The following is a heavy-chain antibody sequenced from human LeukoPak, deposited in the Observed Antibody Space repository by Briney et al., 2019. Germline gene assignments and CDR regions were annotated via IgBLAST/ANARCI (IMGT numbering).Heavy chain of an antibody. CDR1: GGTFSSYA. Sequence: ASVKVSCKASGGTFSSYAISWVRQAPGQGLEWMGGIIPIFGTANYAQKFQGRVTITADESTSTAYMALSSLRSEDTAVYYCARGVLFYYYYYMDVWGKGTTVTVSS. V-gene: IGHV1-69*01. CDR2: IIPIFGTA. J-gene: IGHJ6*03. CDR3: ARGVLFYYYYYMDV. D-gene: IGHD2-21*01.